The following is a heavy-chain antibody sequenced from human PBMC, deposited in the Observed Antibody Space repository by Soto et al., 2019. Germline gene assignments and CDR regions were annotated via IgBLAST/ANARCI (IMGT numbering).Heavy chain of an antibody. CDR2: ISGSGGST. CDR1: GFTFNNYA. CDR3: VKDADYYDSSEAFDY. D-gene: IGHD3-22*01. J-gene: IGHJ4*02. Sequence: GGSLRLSCAASGFTFNNYAMSWVRPAPGKGLEWVSAISGSGGSTYYADSVKGRFTISRDNSKNTLYLQMNSLRAEDTAVYYCVKDADYYDSSEAFDYWGQGTLVTVSS. V-gene: IGHV3-23*01.